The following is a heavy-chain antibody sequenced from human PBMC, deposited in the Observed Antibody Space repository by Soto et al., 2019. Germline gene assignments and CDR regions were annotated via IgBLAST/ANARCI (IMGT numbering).Heavy chain of an antibody. CDR2: ISGYNGKT. J-gene: IGHJ4*02. Sequence: ASVKVSCKASGYTFTSFGVSWLRQAPGQGPEWMGWISGYNGKTKYTQKVQGRVTLTTDTSTATAYMELRSLRSDDAAVYFCARDKMIDNFGLGSFDYWGQGTVVTVSS. CDR3: ARDKMIDNFGLGSFDY. V-gene: IGHV1-18*04. D-gene: IGHD3-10*01. CDR1: GYTFTSFG.